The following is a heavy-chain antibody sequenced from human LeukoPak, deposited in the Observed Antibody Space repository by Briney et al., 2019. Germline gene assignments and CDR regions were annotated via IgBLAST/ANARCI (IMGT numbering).Heavy chain of an antibody. D-gene: IGHD5-18*01. CDR3: ARDCEIGYSHGLC. J-gene: IGHJ4*02. Sequence: GGSLRLSCAASGFTFSDYYMSWLRQAPGKGLEGVSYISSSGSNIYYADSVKGRFTISRDDASNSLYLQMNSLRVDDTAIYYCARDCEIGYSHGLCWGQGTLVTVSS. V-gene: IGHV3-11*04. CDR1: GFTFSDYY. CDR2: ISSSGSNI.